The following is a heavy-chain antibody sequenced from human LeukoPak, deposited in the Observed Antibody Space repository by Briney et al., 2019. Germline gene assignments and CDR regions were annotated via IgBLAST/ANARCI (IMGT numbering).Heavy chain of an antibody. CDR2: IYYSGST. CDR1: GGSISSTLHY. CDR3: ERAPSANGNYVHAFDI. J-gene: IGHJ3*02. Sequence: SETLSLTCTLSGGSISSTLHYWGWIRQPPGKGLGWIGSIYYSGSTYYNPSLKSRVTISVETSKNHFSFKLTSVTATARHVFFCERAPSANGNYVHAFDIWGQGTMVTVSS. D-gene: IGHD3-16*01. V-gene: IGHV4-39*07.